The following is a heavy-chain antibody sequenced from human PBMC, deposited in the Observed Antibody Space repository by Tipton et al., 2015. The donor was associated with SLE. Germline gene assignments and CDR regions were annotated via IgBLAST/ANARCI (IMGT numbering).Heavy chain of an antibody. CDR1: GFTFSSYG. V-gene: IGHV3-33*08. CDR2: IWYDGSNK. Sequence: SLRLSCAGSGFTFSSYGMHWVRQAPGKGLEWVAVIWYDGSNKYYADSVKGRFTISRDNSKNTLYLQMNSLRVEDTAVYYCAREYYDFWSGSYKGAFDIWGQGTVVTVSS. CDR3: AREYYDFWSGSYKGAFDI. J-gene: IGHJ3*02. D-gene: IGHD3-3*01.